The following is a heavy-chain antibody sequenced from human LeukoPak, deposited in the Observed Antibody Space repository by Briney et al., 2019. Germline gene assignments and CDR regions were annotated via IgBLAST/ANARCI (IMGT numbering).Heavy chain of an antibody. D-gene: IGHD3-16*01. Sequence: SETLSLTCTVSSGSISTSNYYWGWVRQPPGKALEWIGNIFYSGSTYYSPSLKSRVTISLDTSRNQFSLKLNSVTAADTAVYYCARVGWDYVSRSRRINWFDPWGQGTLVIVSS. CDR1: SGSISTSNYY. CDR3: ARVGWDYVSRSRRINWFDP. V-gene: IGHV4-39*07. J-gene: IGHJ5*02. CDR2: IFYSGST.